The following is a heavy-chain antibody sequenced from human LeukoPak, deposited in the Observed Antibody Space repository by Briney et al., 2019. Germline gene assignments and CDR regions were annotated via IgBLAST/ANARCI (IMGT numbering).Heavy chain of an antibody. D-gene: IGHD2-21*01. Sequence: GGSLRLSCAASGFTFSSYSMNWVRQAPGKGLEWVGFIRSKTYGGTTEYAASVRGRFTISRDDSKSIAYLQMNSLKTEDTAVYYCTRDRVGLWWFNWGQGTLVTVSS. CDR3: TRDRVGLWWFN. V-gene: IGHV3-49*04. J-gene: IGHJ4*02. CDR1: GFTFSSYS. CDR2: IRSKTYGGTT.